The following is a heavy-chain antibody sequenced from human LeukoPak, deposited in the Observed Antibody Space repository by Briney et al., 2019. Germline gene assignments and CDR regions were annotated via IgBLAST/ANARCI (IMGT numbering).Heavy chain of an antibody. D-gene: IGHD3-10*01. CDR2: INSGGGT. V-gene: IGHV3-23*01. J-gene: IGHJ4*02. Sequence: GGSLRLSCGASGFTLSSATMSWLRQAPGKGLEWVSAINSGGGTKSTESVKGRFTISRDDSKNMLYLQMSSLRAEDTGVYYCAKGSDGAGSYRPFDYWGQGTLVTVSS. CDR3: AKGSDGAGSYRPFDY. CDR1: GFTLSSAT.